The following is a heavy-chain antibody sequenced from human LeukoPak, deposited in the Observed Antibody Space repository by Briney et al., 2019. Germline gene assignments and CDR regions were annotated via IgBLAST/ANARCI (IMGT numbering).Heavy chain of an antibody. D-gene: IGHD2-15*01. CDR2: ISSSSSYI. V-gene: IGHV3-21*01. Sequence: GGSLRLSCAASGFTFSSYSMNWVRQAPGKGLEWVSSISSSSSYIYYADLVKGRFTISRDNAKNSLYLQMNSLRAEDTAVYYCAKGHAAVVVVAATFAFDIWGQGTMVTVSS. CDR3: AKGHAAVVVVAATFAFDI. J-gene: IGHJ3*02. CDR1: GFTFSSYS.